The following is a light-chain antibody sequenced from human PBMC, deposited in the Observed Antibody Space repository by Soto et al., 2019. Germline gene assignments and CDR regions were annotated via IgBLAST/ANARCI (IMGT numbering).Light chain of an antibody. CDR3: AAWDDSLGGVV. CDR1: SSNIGSNY. J-gene: IGLJ7*01. V-gene: IGLV1-47*01. CDR2: RNN. Sequence: QSVLTQPPSASGTPGQRVTISCSGSSSNIGSNYVYWYQQLPGTAPKLLIYRNNQRPSGVPDRFSGSKSGTSASLAISGLRSDDEANYYCAAWDDSLGGVVFGGGTQLTVL.